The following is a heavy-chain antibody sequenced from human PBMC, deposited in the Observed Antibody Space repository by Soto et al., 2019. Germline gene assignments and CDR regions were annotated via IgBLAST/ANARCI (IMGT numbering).Heavy chain of an antibody. V-gene: IGHV4-34*01. D-gene: IGHD4-17*01. CDR2: IDHGGSA. CDR3: AMGLDYGDYNKPFHS. CDR1: GGSLRYFH. Sequence: SETLSLTCAVDGGSLRYFHWIWIRQTPGEGLEWIEDIDHGGSANYNPSLKSRVTISVDTSKNQFSLKLRSVTAADTAVYFCAMGLDYGDYNKPFHSWGQGSLVTVSS. J-gene: IGHJ4*02.